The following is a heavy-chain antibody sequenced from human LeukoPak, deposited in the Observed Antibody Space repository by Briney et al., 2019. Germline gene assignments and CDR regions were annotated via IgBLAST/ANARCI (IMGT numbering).Heavy chain of an antibody. D-gene: IGHD3-22*01. V-gene: IGHV1-69*05. CDR2: IIPIFFTA. J-gene: IGHJ4*02. CDR1: GGTFSSYA. CDR3: ARSKSGGYSRYFDY. Sequence: SVKVSRKPSGGTFSSYAIRWVRQAPGQGLEWMGVIIPIFFTANYAQKFQGRVTITTDESTSTAYMELSSLRSEDTAVYYCARSKSGGYSRYFDYWGQGTLVTVSS.